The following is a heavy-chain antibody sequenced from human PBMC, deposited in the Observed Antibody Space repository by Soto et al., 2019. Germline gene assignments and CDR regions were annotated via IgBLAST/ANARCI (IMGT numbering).Heavy chain of an antibody. Sequence: ASVKVSCKASGYTFTSYSMHWVRQAPGQRLEWMGWINAGNANTKYSQKLKGRVTITRDTSASTAYMELSSLRSEDTAVYYCARGLNVYYFDYWGQGTLVTVSS. CDR2: INAGNANT. V-gene: IGHV1-3*01. CDR3: ARGLNVYYFDY. J-gene: IGHJ4*02. D-gene: IGHD3-16*01. CDR1: GYTFTSYS.